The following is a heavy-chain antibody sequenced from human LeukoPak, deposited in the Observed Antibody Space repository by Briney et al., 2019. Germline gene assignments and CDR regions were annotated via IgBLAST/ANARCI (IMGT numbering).Heavy chain of an antibody. CDR2: IFFSGTT. V-gene: IGHV4-59*12. J-gene: IGHJ4*02. Sequence: SETLSLTCTVSGGSISGYYWSWIRQPPGKGLEWIGFIFFSGTTDYNPSLKSRVTISVDTSKNQFSLKLSSVTAADTAVYYCARGPRFLEWLPNYFDYWGQGTLVTVSS. CDR1: GGSISGYY. D-gene: IGHD3-3*01. CDR3: ARGPRFLEWLPNYFDY.